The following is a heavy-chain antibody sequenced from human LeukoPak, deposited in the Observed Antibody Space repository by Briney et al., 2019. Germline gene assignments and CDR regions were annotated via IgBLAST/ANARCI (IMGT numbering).Heavy chain of an antibody. CDR2: ISYDGSNK. D-gene: IGHD1-26*01. CDR3: AKGREYSGSYFDY. J-gene: IGHJ4*02. CDR1: GFTFSSYG. V-gene: IGHV3-30*18. Sequence: GRSLRLSCAASGFTFSSYGMHWVRQAPGKGLEWVAVISYDGSNKYYADSVKGRFTISRDNSKNTLYLQMNSLRAEDTAVYYCAKGREYSGSYFDYWGQGTLVTVSS.